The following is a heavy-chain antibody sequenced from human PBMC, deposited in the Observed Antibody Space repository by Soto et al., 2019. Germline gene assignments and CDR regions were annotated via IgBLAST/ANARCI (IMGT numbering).Heavy chain of an antibody. CDR2: IYWKDDK. V-gene: IGHV2-5*01. CDR1: GFSLSTTGVG. CDR3: ALTYYDFWSGYYYYYGMDV. J-gene: IGHJ6*02. D-gene: IGHD3-3*01. Sequence: QITLKESGPTLVKPTQTLTLTCTFSGFSLSTTGVGVGWIRQPPGKALEWLALIYWKDDKRYSPSLKSRLIITKDTSKSQVVLTMTNRDPVDTATYYCALTYYDFWSGYYYYYGMDVWGQGTTVTVSS.